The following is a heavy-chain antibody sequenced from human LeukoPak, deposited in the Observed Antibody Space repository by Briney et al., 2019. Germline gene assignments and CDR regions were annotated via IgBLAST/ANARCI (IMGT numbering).Heavy chain of an antibody. J-gene: IGHJ2*01. CDR2: IYTSGST. CDR3: ARDASDQDSSVYYPYGYFDL. V-gene: IGHV4-4*07. CDR1: GGSISSYY. Sequence: SETLSLTCTVSGGSISSYYWSWIRQPAGKGLEWIGRIYTSGSTNYNPSLKSRVTMSVDTSKNQFSLKLSSVTAADTAVYYCARDASDQDSSVYYPYGYFDLWGRGTLVTVSS. D-gene: IGHD3-22*01.